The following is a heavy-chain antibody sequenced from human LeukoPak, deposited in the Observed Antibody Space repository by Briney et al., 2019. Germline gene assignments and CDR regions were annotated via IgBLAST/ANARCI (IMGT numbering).Heavy chain of an antibody. Sequence: SETRSLTCAVYGGSFSGYYWSWIRQPPGKGLEWIGEINHSGSTNYNPSLKSRVTISVDTSKNQFSLKLSSVTAADTAVYYCARGMATRKRQYYYYYMDVWGKGTTVTVSS. V-gene: IGHV4-34*01. CDR3: ARGMATRKRQYYYYYMDV. CDR2: INHSGST. J-gene: IGHJ6*03. CDR1: GGSFSGYY. D-gene: IGHD5-12*01.